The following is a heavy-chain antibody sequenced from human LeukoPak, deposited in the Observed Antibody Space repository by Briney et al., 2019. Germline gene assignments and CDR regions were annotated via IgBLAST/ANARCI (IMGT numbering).Heavy chain of an antibody. CDR1: GGSISGYY. CDR3: ARTGYYDSKGGIDI. Sequence: SETLSLTCTVSGGSISGYYWSWIRQPPGKGLEWIGYIFYTGSTNYNPSLKSRVSMSVDTSKNQFSLKLSSVTAADTAVYYCARTGYYDSKGGIDIWGQGTMVTVSS. CDR2: IFYTGST. D-gene: IGHD3-22*01. V-gene: IGHV4-59*08. J-gene: IGHJ3*02.